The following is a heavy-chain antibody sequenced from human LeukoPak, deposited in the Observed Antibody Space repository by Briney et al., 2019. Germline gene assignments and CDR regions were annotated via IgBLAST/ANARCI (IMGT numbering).Heavy chain of an antibody. CDR2: IYYSGST. CDR3: ARAGIVGAVDAFDI. V-gene: IGHV4-31*03. CDR1: GGSISSGGYY. J-gene: IGHJ3*02. Sequence: SETLSLTCTVSGGSISSGGYYWSWIRQHPGKGLEWIGYIYYSGSTYYNPSLKSRVTISVDTSKNQFSLKLSSVTAADTAVYYCARAGIVGAVDAFDIWGQGTMVTVSS. D-gene: IGHD1-26*01.